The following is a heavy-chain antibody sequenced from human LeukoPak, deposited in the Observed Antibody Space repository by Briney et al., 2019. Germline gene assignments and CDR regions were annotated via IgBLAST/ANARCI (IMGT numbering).Heavy chain of an antibody. D-gene: IGHD3-10*01. CDR2: MNPNSGNT. Sequence: ASVKVSCKASGYTFTSYDIDWVRQATGQGLEWMGWMNPNSGNTGYAQKFQGRVTITRNTSISTAYMELSSLRSEDTAVYYCASPIGGGDAFDIWGQGTMVTVSS. V-gene: IGHV1-8*03. J-gene: IGHJ3*02. CDR1: GYTFTSYD. CDR3: ASPIGGGDAFDI.